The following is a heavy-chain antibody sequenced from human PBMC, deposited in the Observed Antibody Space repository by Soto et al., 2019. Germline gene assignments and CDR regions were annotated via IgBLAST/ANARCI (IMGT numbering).Heavy chain of an antibody. V-gene: IGHV3-30*03. CDR1: GFTFSSYG. J-gene: IGHJ3*02. D-gene: IGHD1-26*01. CDR2: ISYDGSNK. Sequence: ESGGGVVQPGRSLRLSCAASGFTFSSYGMHWVRQAPGKGLEWVAVISYDGSNKYYADSVKGRFTISRDNSKNTLYLQMNSLRAEDTAVYYCARGVAEWELPDAFDIWGQGTMVTVSS. CDR3: ARGVAEWELPDAFDI.